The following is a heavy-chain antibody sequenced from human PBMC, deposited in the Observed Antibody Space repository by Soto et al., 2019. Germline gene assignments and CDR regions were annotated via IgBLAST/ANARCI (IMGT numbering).Heavy chain of an antibody. Sequence: GGSLRHSCAASGFTFSSYWMSWVRQAPGKGLEWVANIKQDGSEKYYVDSVKGRFTISRDNAKNSLYLQMNSLRAEDTAVYYCARDLDYNWNDGFYWGQGTLVTVSS. CDR2: IKQDGSEK. CDR1: GFTFSSYW. CDR3: ARDLDYNWNDGFY. J-gene: IGHJ4*02. V-gene: IGHV3-7*01. D-gene: IGHD1-1*01.